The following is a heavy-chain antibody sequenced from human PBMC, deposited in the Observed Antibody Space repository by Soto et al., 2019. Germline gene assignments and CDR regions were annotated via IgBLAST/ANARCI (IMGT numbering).Heavy chain of an antibody. CDR3: ARAKLIAVAGSGYYYYYGMDV. D-gene: IGHD6-19*01. V-gene: IGHV1-18*01. J-gene: IGHJ6*02. CDR1: GYTFTSYG. CDR2: ISAYNGNT. Sequence: ASVKVSCKASGYTFTSYGISWVRQAPGQGLEWMGWISAYNGNTNYAQKLQGRVTMTTDTSTSTAYMELRSLRSDDTAVYYCARAKLIAVAGSGYYYYYGMDVWGQGTTVTVSS.